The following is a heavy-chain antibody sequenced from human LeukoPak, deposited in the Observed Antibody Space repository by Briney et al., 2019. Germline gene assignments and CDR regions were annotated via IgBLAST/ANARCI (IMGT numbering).Heavy chain of an antibody. V-gene: IGHV1-69*13. CDR3: AADVDTAMVPYYYYGMDV. J-gene: IGHJ6*02. CDR2: IIPIFGTA. D-gene: IGHD5-18*01. Sequence: GASVKVSCKASGGTFSSYAISWVRQAPGQGLEWMGGIIPIFGTANYAQKFQGRVTITADESTSTAYMELSSLRSEDTAVYYCAADVDTAMVPYYYYGMDVWGQGTTVTVSS. CDR1: GGTFSSYA.